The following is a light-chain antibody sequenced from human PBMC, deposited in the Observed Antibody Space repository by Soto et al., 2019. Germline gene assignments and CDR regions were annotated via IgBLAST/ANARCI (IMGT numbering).Light chain of an antibody. V-gene: IGKV1-39*01. CDR1: QSISSY. J-gene: IGKJ1*01. CDR3: QQSYSATRT. CDR2: AAS. Sequence: DIQMTQSPSYLSASVGDRVTITCRASQSISSYLNWYQQKPGKAPKLLIYAASSLQSGVTSRFSGSGSGTDFTLTISSLQPEDFATYYCQQSYSATRTFGEGTKVDI.